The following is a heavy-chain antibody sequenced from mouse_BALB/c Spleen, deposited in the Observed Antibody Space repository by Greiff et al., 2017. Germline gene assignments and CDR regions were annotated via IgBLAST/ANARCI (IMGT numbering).Heavy chain of an antibody. CDR1: GFTFSSYA. V-gene: IGHV5-9-4*01. J-gene: IGHJ4*01. D-gene: IGHD1-1*01. CDR3: ARDNYGSSPYAMDY. CDR2: ISSGGSYT. Sequence: DVMLVESGGGLVKPGGSLKLSCAASGFTFSSYAMSWVRQSPEKRLEWVAEISSGGSYTYYPDTVTGRFTISRDNAKNTLYLEMSSLRSEDTAMYYCARDNYGSSPYAMDYWGQGTSVTVSS.